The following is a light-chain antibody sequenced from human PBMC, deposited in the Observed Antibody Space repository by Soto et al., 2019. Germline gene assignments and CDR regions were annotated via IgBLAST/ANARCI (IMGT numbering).Light chain of an antibody. CDR3: AAWDDRLNGVV. J-gene: IGLJ2*01. CDR1: SSNIGIYN. Sequence: QSVLTQPPSESGTPGQRVTISCSGSSSNIGIYNVNWYQEFPGTAPKLLIYSNDQRPSGVPDRFSGSKSGTSASLAISGLQSEDEADYYCAAWDDRLNGVVFGGGTQLTVL. CDR2: SND. V-gene: IGLV1-44*01.